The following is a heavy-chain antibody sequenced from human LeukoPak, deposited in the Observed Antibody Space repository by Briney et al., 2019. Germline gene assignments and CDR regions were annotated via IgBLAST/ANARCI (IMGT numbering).Heavy chain of an antibody. CDR1: GFTFSSYG. CDR3: AKTNASYSD. CDR2: ISGSGGTT. J-gene: IGHJ4*02. D-gene: IGHD2-8*01. Sequence: GGSLRLSCAASGFTFSSYGMNWVRQAPGKGLEWVSGISGSGGTTYYADSVKGRFTISRDNSKNSLSLQVSSLRAEDTAVYYCAKTNASYSDWGQGTLVTVSS. V-gene: IGHV3-23*01.